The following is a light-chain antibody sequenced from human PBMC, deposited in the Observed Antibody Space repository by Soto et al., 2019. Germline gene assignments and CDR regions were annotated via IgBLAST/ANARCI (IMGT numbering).Light chain of an antibody. CDR3: QQGGSFPIT. CDR1: QDISSW. CDR2: AAS. Sequence: DIQMTQLPSSVSASVGDRVTITCRASQDISSWLAWYQQKPGKPPKLLIYAASSLQSGVPSRFSGSGFGTDFTLAISSLQPEDFATYYCQQGGSFPITFGQGTRLEIK. V-gene: IGKV1-12*01. J-gene: IGKJ5*01.